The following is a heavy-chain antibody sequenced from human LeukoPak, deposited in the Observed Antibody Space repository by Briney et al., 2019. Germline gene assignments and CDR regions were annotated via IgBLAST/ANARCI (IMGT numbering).Heavy chain of an antibody. Sequence: PSGTLSLTCAVSGGSISSTNWWSWVRQPPGKGLQWIGEIYHSGSTNYNPSLKSRVAISVDTSKNQFSLNLNSVTAADTAVYYCARIRATGLPDYWGQGTLLTVSS. CDR2: IYHSGST. CDR3: ARIRATGLPDY. CDR1: GGSISSTNW. V-gene: IGHV4-4*02. D-gene: IGHD1-1*01. J-gene: IGHJ4*02.